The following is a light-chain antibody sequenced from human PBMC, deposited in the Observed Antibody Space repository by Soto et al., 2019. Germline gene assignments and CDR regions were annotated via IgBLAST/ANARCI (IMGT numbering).Light chain of an antibody. Sequence: EIVLTQSPGTLSLSPGERGTLSCRASQSDSSKFLAWYQQKPGQAPRLLIYGASSRATGIPDRFSGSGSGTDFTLTISRLEPEDFALYYCQQYGSSPRTFGQGTKLEIK. CDR1: QSDSSKF. CDR3: QQYGSSPRT. J-gene: IGKJ2*01. CDR2: GAS. V-gene: IGKV3-20*01.